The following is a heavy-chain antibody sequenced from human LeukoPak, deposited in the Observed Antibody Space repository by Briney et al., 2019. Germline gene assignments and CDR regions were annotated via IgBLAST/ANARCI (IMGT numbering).Heavy chain of an antibody. V-gene: IGHV4-30-4*01. J-gene: IGHJ5*02. D-gene: IGHD3-10*01. CDR2: IYYSGST. Sequence: SQTLSLTCTVSGGSISSGDYYWSWIRQPPGKGLEWIGYIYYSGSTYYNPSLKSRLIISVDTSKNQFSLKLSSVTAADTAVYYCARVRFNVTMVRGVAGHWFDPWGQGTLVTVSS. CDR3: ARVRFNVTMVRGVAGHWFDP. CDR1: GGSISSGDYY.